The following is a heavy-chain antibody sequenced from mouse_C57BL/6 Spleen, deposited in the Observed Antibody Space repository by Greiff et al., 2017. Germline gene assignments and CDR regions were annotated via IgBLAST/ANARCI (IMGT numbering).Heavy chain of an antibody. CDR3: ARYDYGFDY. D-gene: IGHD1-1*01. CDR1: GYTFTDYN. J-gene: IGHJ2*01. CDR2: ISPNNGGT. Sequence: VQLQQSGPELVKPGASVKIPCKASGYTFTDYNMDWVQQSHGKSLEWIGDISPNNGGTIYNQKFKGKATLTVDKSSSTAYMGLRSLTSEDTAVYYCARYDYGFDYWGQGTTLTVSS. V-gene: IGHV1-18*01.